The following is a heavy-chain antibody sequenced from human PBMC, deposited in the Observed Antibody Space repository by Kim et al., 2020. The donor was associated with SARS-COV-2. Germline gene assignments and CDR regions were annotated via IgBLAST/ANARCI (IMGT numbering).Heavy chain of an antibody. D-gene: IGHD6-6*01. J-gene: IGHJ4*02. Sequence: SPSLKSRLTITKDTSKNQVVLTMTNMDPVDTATYYCAHELFDSSSDYFDYWGQGTLVTVSS. CDR3: AHELFDSSSDYFDY. V-gene: IGHV2-5*01.